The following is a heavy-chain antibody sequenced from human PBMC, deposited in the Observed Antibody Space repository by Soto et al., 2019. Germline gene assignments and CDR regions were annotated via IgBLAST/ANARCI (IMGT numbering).Heavy chain of an antibody. Sequence: ASVKVSCKASGYTFTSYGISWVRQAPGQGLEWMGWISAYNGNANYAQKLQGRVTMTTDTSTSTAYMELRSLRSDDTAVYYCARDLYYDILTGYRLSGDDAFDIWGQGTMVTVSS. CDR2: ISAYNGNA. CDR1: GYTFTSYG. D-gene: IGHD3-9*01. V-gene: IGHV1-18*01. CDR3: ARDLYYDILTGYRLSGDDAFDI. J-gene: IGHJ3*02.